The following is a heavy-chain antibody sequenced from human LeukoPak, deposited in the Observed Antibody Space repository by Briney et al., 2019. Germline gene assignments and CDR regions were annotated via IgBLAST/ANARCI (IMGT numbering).Heavy chain of an antibody. CDR2: INPSGGST. J-gene: IGHJ3*02. Sequence: ASVEVSCKASGYTFTSYYMHWVRQAPGQGLEWVGIINPSGGSTSYAQKFQGRVTMTRDTSTSTVYMELSSLRSEDTAVYYCARDSTPLAAAGIVYVAFDIWGQGTMVTVSS. CDR1: GYTFTSYY. CDR3: ARDSTPLAAAGIVYVAFDI. V-gene: IGHV1-46*01. D-gene: IGHD6-13*01.